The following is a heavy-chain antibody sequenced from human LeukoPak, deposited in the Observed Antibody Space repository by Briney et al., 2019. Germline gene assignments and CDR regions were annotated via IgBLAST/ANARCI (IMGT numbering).Heavy chain of an antibody. CDR2: MNPGSGNT. D-gene: IGHD1-1*01. V-gene: IGHV1-8*01. Sequence: ASVKVSCKASGYTFSSYDINWVRQATGQGLEWVGYMNPGSGNTGYAQNFQGRVTLTVNTSITTAYMELSSLRPEDTAVYYCARELRRDKYWGQGTLVTVSS. J-gene: IGHJ4*02. CDR3: ARELRRDKY. CDR1: GYTFSSYD.